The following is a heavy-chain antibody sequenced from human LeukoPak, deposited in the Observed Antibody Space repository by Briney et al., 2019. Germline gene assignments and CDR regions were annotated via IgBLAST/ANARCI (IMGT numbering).Heavy chain of an antibody. CDR2: IYTSGIT. J-gene: IGHJ3*02. CDR3: ARAYGSGSLDAFDI. Sequence: PSETLSLTCTVSGGSSSSGSYYWSWIRQPAGKGLEWVGRIYTSGITNYNPSLKSRVTISVDTSKNQFSLKLSSVTAADTAVYYCARAYGSGSLDAFDIWGQGTMVTVSS. CDR1: GGSSSSGSYY. D-gene: IGHD3-10*01. V-gene: IGHV4-61*02.